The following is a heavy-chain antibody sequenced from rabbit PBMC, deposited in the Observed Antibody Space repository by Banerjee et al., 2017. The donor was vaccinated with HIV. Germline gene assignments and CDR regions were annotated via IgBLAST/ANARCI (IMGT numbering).Heavy chain of an antibody. V-gene: IGHV1S47*01. D-gene: IGHD8-1*01. CDR3: ASSADSTYTYGMDL. CDR1: GFDFSSYG. J-gene: IGHJ6*01. CDR2: IDPVFGST. Sequence: QEQLVASGGGLGQPGGSLKLSCKASGFDFSSYGVSWVRQAPGKGLEWIGYIDPVFGSTIYASWVNGRFTISSHNAQNTLYLQLNSLTAADTATYFCASSADSTYTYGMDLWGQGTLVTVS.